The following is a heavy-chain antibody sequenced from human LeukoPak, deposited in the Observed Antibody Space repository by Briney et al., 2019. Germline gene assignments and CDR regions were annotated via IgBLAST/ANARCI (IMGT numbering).Heavy chain of an antibody. CDR3: ARAQRAAGLFDY. V-gene: IGHV4-34*01. CDR1: GGSFSGYY. D-gene: IGHD6-13*01. CDR2: ISHSGST. Sequence: SSETLSLTCAVYGGSFSGYYWSWIRQPPGKGLEWIGEISHSGSTNYDPSLKSRVTISVDTSKNQFSLKLSSVTAADTAVYYCARAQRAAGLFDYWGQGTLVTVSS. J-gene: IGHJ4*02.